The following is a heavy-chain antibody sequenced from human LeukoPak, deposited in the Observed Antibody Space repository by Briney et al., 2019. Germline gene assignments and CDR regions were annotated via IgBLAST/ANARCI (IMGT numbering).Heavy chain of an antibody. J-gene: IGHJ6*02. CDR3: ARDVEYSDSDSEVWVGYYGLDV. CDR2: IKEDGTEE. D-gene: IGHD5-12*01. CDR1: GFTFSSYW. V-gene: IGHV3-7*04. Sequence: GGSLRLSCAASGFTFSSYWMTWVRQAPGKGLEWVATIKEDGTEEYYADSVKGRFTISRDDVKNSLYLQMNSLRAEDTAVYYCARDVEYSDSDSEVWVGYYGLDVWGQGTTVTVS.